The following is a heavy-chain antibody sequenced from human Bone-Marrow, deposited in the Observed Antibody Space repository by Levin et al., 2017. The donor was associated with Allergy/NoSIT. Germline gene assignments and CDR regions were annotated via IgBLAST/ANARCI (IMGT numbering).Heavy chain of an antibody. CDR2: ISSSDSSR. D-gene: IGHD3-16*01. V-gene: IGHV3-11*01. Sequence: PGGSLRLSCATSGFTFSNYYMSWIRQAPGKGLDWVSYISSSDSSRYYADSVRGRFTISTDNAMNSLYLQMNSLRVEDTAIYYCARVLRGGMSGYAFDIWGQGTMVTVSS. J-gene: IGHJ3*02. CDR1: GFTFSNYY. CDR3: ARVLRGGMSGYAFDI.